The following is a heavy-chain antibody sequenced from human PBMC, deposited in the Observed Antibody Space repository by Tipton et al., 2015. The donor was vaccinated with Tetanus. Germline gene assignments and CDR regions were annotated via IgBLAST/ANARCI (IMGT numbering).Heavy chain of an antibody. CDR2: IYYSGST. CDR1: GDSLSNGDYY. CDR3: ARDHGITWGGMGYYSGMDV. Sequence: TLSLTCTVSGDSLSNGDYYWSWIRQPPGKGLESIGYIYYSGSTYYNPSLKSRVTMSVDTSKNQFSLRLSSVTAADTAVYYCARDHGITWGGMGYYSGMDVWGQGTTVSVSS. V-gene: IGHV4-30-4*01. J-gene: IGHJ6*02. D-gene: IGHD3-16*01.